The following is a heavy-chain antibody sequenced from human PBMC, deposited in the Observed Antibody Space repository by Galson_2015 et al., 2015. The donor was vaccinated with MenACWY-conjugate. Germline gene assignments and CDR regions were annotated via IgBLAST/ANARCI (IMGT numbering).Heavy chain of an antibody. CDR1: GYTFRNYG. Sequence: SVKVSCKASGYTFRNYGFTWVRQAPGQGLEWMGRISGKNGNAIYAQKFQDRFIMTTDASTNTAYMELGSLISDDTATYYCASHLLVKIGYDWGQGTLVTVAS. D-gene: IGHD5-18*01. V-gene: IGHV1-18*01. CDR3: ASHLLVKIGYD. CDR2: ISGKNGNA. J-gene: IGHJ1*01.